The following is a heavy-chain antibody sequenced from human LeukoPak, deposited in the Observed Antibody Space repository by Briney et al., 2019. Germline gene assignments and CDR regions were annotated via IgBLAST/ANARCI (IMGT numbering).Heavy chain of an antibody. D-gene: IGHD1-26*01. CDR2: SSSSSYI. J-gene: IGHJ6*03. Sequence: SSSSSYIYYVDSVKGRFTISRDNSKNTLYLQMNSLRAEDTAVYYCAKGRGWEASYYYYYMDVWGKGTTVTISS. V-gene: IGHV3-21*01. CDR3: AKGRGWEASYYYYYMDV.